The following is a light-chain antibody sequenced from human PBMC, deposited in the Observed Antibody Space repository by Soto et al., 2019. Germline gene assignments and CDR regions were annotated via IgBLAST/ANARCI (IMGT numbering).Light chain of an antibody. J-gene: IGKJ2*01. Sequence: EIVMTQSPATLSVSPGERATFSCRASLSIAGSLAWYQQKRGQAPRLLIYGASTRVTGIPVRFSGSGSGTEFTLTISRLQPEDFAVYYCQQYSDWPLYTFGQGTKLEIK. CDR1: LSIAGS. CDR2: GAS. CDR3: QQYSDWPLYT. V-gene: IGKV3-15*01.